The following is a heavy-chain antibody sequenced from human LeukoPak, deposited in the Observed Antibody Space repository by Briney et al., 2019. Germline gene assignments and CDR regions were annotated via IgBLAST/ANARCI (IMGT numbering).Heavy chain of an antibody. CDR3: ARFWTTRQTGLDY. D-gene: IGHD6-6*01. V-gene: IGHV5-51*01. CDR2: IYPADSDT. CDR1: GYTFTNYW. Sequence: HGESLKISCKGSGYTFTNYWIGWVRQMPGKGLEWMGIIYPADSDTKYSPSFQGQVTISADKSISTAYLQWSSLKASDTAMYYCARFWTTRQTGLDYWGQGTLVTVSS. J-gene: IGHJ4*02.